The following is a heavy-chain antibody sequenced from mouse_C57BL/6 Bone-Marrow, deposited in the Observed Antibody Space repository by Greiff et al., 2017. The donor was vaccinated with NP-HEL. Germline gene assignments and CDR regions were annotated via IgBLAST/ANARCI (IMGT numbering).Heavy chain of an antibody. J-gene: IGHJ1*03. D-gene: IGHD1-1*01. CDR1: GYTFTSYG. CDR3: ARCPEYYGSPYWYFDV. Sequence: QVQLQQSGAELARPGASVKLSCKASGYTFTSYGISWVKQRTGQGLEWIGEIYPRSGNTYYNEKFKGKATLTADKSSSTAYMELRSLTSEDSAVYFCARCPEYYGSPYWYFDVWGTGTTVTVSS. V-gene: IGHV1-81*01. CDR2: IYPRSGNT.